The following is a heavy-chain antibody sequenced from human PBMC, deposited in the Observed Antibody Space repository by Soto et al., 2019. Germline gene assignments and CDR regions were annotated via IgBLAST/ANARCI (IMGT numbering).Heavy chain of an antibody. CDR3: AKDPGVVVRGEYYFDY. CDR2: ISGSGGST. D-gene: IGHD3-10*01. Sequence: PGGSLRLSCAASGFTFSSYAMSWVRQAPGKGLEWVSAISGSGGSTYYADSVKGRFTISRDNSKNTLYLQMNSLRAEDTAVYYCAKDPGVVVRGEYYFDYWGQGTLVTVSS. J-gene: IGHJ4*02. V-gene: IGHV3-23*01. CDR1: GFTFSSYA.